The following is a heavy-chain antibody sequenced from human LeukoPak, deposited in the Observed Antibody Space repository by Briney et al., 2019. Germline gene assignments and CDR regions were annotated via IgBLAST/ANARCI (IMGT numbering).Heavy chain of an antibody. Sequence: GGSLRLSCAASGFTFSSYGMHWVRQAPGKGLEWVSLISLSDSIFYADSVKGRFTISRDNSKSTVHLQMDGLRVDDTAVYYCAKVATPNTLDALDIWGQGTMVTVSS. D-gene: IGHD1/OR15-1a*01. CDR3: AKVATPNTLDALDI. V-gene: IGHV3-23*01. J-gene: IGHJ3*02. CDR1: GFTFSSYG. CDR2: ISLSDSI.